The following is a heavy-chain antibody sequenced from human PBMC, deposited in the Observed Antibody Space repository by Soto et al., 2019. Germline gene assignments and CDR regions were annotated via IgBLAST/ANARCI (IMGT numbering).Heavy chain of an antibody. J-gene: IGHJ4*02. D-gene: IGHD6-19*01. CDR1: GFFFSSYT. V-gene: IGHV3-23*01. Sequence: EVQLLESGGGLVQPGGSLRLSCVGSGFFFSSYTMTWVRQAPGKGLEWVSSFSATSENTYYADSVRGRFTISRDNSKNTLFLQMNSLTAEDTAMYYCAKARDQQWLRVPLDYWGQGILVIVSS. CDR3: AKARDQQWLRVPLDY. CDR2: FSATSENT.